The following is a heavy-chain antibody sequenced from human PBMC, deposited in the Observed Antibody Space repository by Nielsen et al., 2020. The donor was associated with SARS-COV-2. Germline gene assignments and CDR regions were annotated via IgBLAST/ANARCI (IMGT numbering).Heavy chain of an antibody. CDR2: MNPNSGNT. CDR3: ARSRLVTYFSPSGTEGAMDV. J-gene: IGHJ6*02. V-gene: IGHV1-8*01. CDR1: GYSFTSYD. D-gene: IGHD3-10*01. Sequence: ASVKVSCKASGYSFTSYDINWVRQAPGHGLEWMGWMNPNSGNTGYAQKFQGRVTMTRNTSTGTAHMELTSLRSEDTAVYYCARSRLVTYFSPSGTEGAMDVWGQGTTVTVSS.